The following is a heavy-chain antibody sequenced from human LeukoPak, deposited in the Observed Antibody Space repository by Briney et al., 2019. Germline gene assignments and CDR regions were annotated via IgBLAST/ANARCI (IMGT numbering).Heavy chain of an antibody. J-gene: IGHJ4*02. V-gene: IGHV3-23*01. D-gene: IGHD1-26*01. CDR1: GFTFSNNA. CDR3: ARYSGSYYYPPAWDL. Sequence: GGSLRLSCLTSGFTFSNNAMSWVRQAPGKGLEWVSATSTSGGSAYYADSVKGRFTISRDNSKNTLYLQMDSLRADDTAVYYCARYSGSYYYPPAWDLWGQGTLVTVSS. CDR2: TSTSGGSA.